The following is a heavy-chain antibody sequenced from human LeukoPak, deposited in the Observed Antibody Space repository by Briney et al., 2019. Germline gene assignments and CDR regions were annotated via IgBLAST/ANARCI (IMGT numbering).Heavy chain of an antibody. V-gene: IGHV3-30-3*01. CDR1: GFTFSSYA. D-gene: IGHD2-8*01. Sequence: GRSLRLSCAASGFTFSSYAMHWVRQAPGKGPEWVAVISYDGSNKYYADSVKGRFTISRDNSKDTLYLQMNSLRAEDTAVYYCARASHAIHDFLDYWGQGTLVTVSS. CDR3: ARASHAIHDFLDY. J-gene: IGHJ4*02. CDR2: ISYDGSNK.